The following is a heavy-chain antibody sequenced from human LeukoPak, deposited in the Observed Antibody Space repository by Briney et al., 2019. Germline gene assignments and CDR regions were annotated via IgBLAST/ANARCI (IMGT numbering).Heavy chain of an antibody. CDR1: GFTFSSYW. CDR2: IKQDGSEK. V-gene: IGHV3-7*01. CDR3: ARGQVITFGGVIVIGGYYFDY. Sequence: GGSLRLSCAASGFTFSSYWMSWVRQAPGKGLEWVANIKQDGSEKYYVDSVKGRFTISRDNAKNSLYLQMNSLRAEATAVYYCARGQVITFGGVIVIGGYYFDYWGQGTLVTVSS. D-gene: IGHD3-16*02. J-gene: IGHJ4*02.